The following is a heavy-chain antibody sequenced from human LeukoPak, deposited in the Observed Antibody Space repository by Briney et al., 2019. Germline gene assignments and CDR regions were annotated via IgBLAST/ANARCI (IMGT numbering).Heavy chain of an antibody. V-gene: IGHV3-7*03. Sequence: PGGSLRLSCAASGFTFSSYWMSWVCQAPGKGLEWVANIKQDGSEKYYADSLKGRFTISRDNAKNSLSLQMNSLRADDTALYYCARAKGSGWYSAFDIWGQGTMVTVSS. D-gene: IGHD6-19*01. CDR3: ARAKGSGWYSAFDI. CDR2: IKQDGSEK. J-gene: IGHJ3*02. CDR1: GFTFSSYW.